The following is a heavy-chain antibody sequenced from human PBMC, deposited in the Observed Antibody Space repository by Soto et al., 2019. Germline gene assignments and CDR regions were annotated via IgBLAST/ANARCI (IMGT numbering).Heavy chain of an antibody. CDR1: GGGISGAGYC. D-gene: IGHD3-22*01. CDR2: SYFSGNT. CDR3: ARDPQYNESSGYYVSSGNFDY. V-gene: IGHV4-31*03. J-gene: IGHJ4*02. Sequence: TLSLTCTVAGGGISGAGYCLNWNPQHPGEGQELIGYSYFSGNTYYNPSLKSRVTISVDTSKNQFSLRLRSVTAADKAVYYCARDPQYNESSGYYVSSGNFDYWGQGILVIVSS.